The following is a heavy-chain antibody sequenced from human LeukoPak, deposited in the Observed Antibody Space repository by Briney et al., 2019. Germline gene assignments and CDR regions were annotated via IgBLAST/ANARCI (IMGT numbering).Heavy chain of an antibody. D-gene: IGHD5-24*01. Sequence: PGGSLRLSCAASGFTFSTSWMGWVRQAPGKGLEWVANIKQDGSERYYVDSVKGRFTISRDNAKNSLYLQMNSLRAEDTAVYYCVRVGRDGYTLDHWGQGTLVTVSS. CDR2: IKQDGSER. CDR1: GFTFSTSW. J-gene: IGHJ4*02. V-gene: IGHV3-7*01. CDR3: VRVGRDGYTLDH.